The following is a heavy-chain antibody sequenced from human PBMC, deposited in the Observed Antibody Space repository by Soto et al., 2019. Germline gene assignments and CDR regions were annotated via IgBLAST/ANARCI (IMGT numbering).Heavy chain of an antibody. CDR2: ISGSGGST. Sequence: GGSLRLSCAASGFTFSSYAMSWVRQAPGEGLEWGSAISGSGGSTYYADSVKGRFTISRDNSKNTLYLQMNSLRAEDTAVYYCAKDLSEAARPPWFDPWGQGTLVNVSS. D-gene: IGHD6-6*01. CDR1: GFTFSSYA. V-gene: IGHV3-23*01. CDR3: AKDLSEAARPPWFDP. J-gene: IGHJ5*02.